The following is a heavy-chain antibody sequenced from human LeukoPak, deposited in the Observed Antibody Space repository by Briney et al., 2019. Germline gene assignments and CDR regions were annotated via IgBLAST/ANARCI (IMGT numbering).Heavy chain of an antibody. J-gene: IGHJ4*02. CDR2: IWYDGSNK. CDR1: GFTFSSYG. Sequence: SGGSLRLSCAASGFTFSSYGMHWVRQAPGKGLEWVAVIWYDGSNKYYADSVKGRFTISRDNSKNTLYLQMNSLRAEDTAVYHCAKAWGGRKPAHYYFDYWGQGTLVTVSS. V-gene: IGHV3-33*06. D-gene: IGHD3-16*01. CDR3: AKAWGGRKPAHYYFDY.